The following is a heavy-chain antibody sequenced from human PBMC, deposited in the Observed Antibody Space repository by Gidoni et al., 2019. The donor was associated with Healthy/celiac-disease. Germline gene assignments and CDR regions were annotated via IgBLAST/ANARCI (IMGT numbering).Heavy chain of an antibody. CDR3: ARARALKRGMDV. J-gene: IGHJ6*02. V-gene: IGHV3-13*01. CDR2: IGTAGDT. CDR1: GLTFSSYD. Sequence: EVQLVESGGGLVQPGGSLRLSCAASGLTFSSYDMHWVRQATGKGLEWISAIGTAGDTYYPGSVKGRFTISRENAKNSLYLQMNSLGAGDTAVYYCARARALKRGMDVWGQGTTVTVSS.